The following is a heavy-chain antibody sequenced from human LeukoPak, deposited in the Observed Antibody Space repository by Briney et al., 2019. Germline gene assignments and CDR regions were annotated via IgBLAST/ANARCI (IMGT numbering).Heavy chain of an antibody. J-gene: IGHJ6*02. Sequence: GGSLRLSCAASGFIFSSYSMNWVRQAPGKGLGRVSYLGPTSSTISYADSVRGRFTISGDNAKNSLYLQMNSLRAEDTAIYYCARSITIFGVVIHYYYYGMDVWGQGTTVTVSS. D-gene: IGHD3-3*01. CDR2: LGPTSSTI. CDR1: GFIFSSYS. V-gene: IGHV3-48*01. CDR3: ARSITIFGVVIHYYYYGMDV.